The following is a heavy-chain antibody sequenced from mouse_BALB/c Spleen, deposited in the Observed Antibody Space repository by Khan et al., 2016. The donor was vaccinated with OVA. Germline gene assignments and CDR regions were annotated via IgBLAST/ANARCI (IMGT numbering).Heavy chain of an antibody. CDR2: IWGDGST. V-gene: IGHV2-3*01. J-gene: IGHJ4*01. CDR3: AKWGTAKYYAMDY. Sequence: QVQLKESGPGLVAPSQSLSITCTVSGFSLTSYGVNWVRQPPGKGLEWLGVIWGDGSTNYHSTLMSRLSISKDNSQSQAFLKLSSLQTDDTATYXCAKWGTAKYYAMDYWGQGTSVTVSS. CDR1: GFSLTSYG. D-gene: IGHD1-2*01.